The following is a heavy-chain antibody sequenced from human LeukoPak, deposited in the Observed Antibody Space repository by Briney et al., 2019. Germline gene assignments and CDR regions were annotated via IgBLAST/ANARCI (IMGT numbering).Heavy chain of an antibody. V-gene: IGHV4-61*02. CDR1: GGSISSGSYY. CDR3: ARISEAIFGVGYYYYYMDV. D-gene: IGHD3-3*01. J-gene: IGHJ6*03. Sequence: SQTLSLTCTVSGGSISSGSYYWSWIRQPAGKGLEWIGRIYTSGSTNYNPSLKSRVTISVDTSKNQFSLKLSSVTAADTAMYYCARISEAIFGVGYYYYYMDVWGKGTTVTVSS. CDR2: IYTSGST.